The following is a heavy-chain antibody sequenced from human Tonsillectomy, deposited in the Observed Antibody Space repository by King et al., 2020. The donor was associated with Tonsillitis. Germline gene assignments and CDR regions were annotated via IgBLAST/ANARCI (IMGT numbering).Heavy chain of an antibody. D-gene: IGHD3-10*01. CDR1: GYSISSGYY. Sequence: QLQESGPGLVKPSETLSLTCTVSGYSISSGYYWGWIRQPPGKGLEWIGSIYHSGRSYHNPSLQSRVTISVDTSRNQHSLKLSSVTAADTAVYYCARDLRYYGSGSYYSVPNYWGQGTLVTVSS. CDR2: IYHSGRS. V-gene: IGHV4-38-2*02. J-gene: IGHJ4*02. CDR3: ARDLRYYGSGSYYSVPNY.